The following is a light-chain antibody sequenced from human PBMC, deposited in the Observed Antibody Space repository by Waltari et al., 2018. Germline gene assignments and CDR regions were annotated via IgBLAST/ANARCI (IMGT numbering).Light chain of an antibody. V-gene: IGLV4-69*01. CDR3: QTWGTGTYWM. CDR1: SGSGHFP. J-gene: IGLJ3*02. Sequence: HLVLTQSPSASASLGPSVKLTCTLNSGSGHFPIHGHHHRPGKGPRYLMKLNRDGSPTKGDGIPDRFSGSSSGAERYLTISSLQSEDEADYYCQTWGTGTYWMFGGGTKLTVL. CDR2: LNRDGSP.